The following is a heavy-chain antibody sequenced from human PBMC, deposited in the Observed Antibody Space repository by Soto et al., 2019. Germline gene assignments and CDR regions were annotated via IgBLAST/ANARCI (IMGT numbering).Heavy chain of an antibody. CDR2: ISDDGART. CDR1: GFTFSSYA. Sequence: PGGSLRLSCAASGFTFSSYAMSWVRQAPGKGLEWVSRISDDGARTDYADSVRGRFTISRDNANNDLYLQMNALRGEDTAVYFCTRGHRTSSVGTGDVWGRGALVTVSS. D-gene: IGHD1-26*01. CDR3: TRGHRTSSVGTGDV. V-gene: IGHV3-23*01. J-gene: IGHJ4*02.